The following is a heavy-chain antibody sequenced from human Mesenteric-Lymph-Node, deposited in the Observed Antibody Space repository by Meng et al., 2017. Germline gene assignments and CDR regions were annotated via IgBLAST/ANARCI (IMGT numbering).Heavy chain of an antibody. CDR1: GYTFVSYE. CDR3: ARVDSSGWYLFDY. D-gene: IGHD6-19*01. CDR2: INVFSGKT. Sequence: QVQWRQSGAEVKEPGASVKVSCKASGYTFVSYEISWVRQAPGQGLEWMGRINVFSGKTEYAHKLQDRVRMTADTSISTAYMELSSLRSEDTAVYYCARVDSSGWYLFDYWGQGTLVTVSS. J-gene: IGHJ4*02. V-gene: IGHV1-18*01.